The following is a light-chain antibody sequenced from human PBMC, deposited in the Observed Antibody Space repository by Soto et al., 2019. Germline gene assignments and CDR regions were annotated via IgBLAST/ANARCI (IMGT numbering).Light chain of an antibody. J-gene: IGKJ1*01. CDR2: ANS. V-gene: IGKV1-6*01. Sequence: ALQMTQSPSSLSASVGDRVTITCRASQGIRKDLGWYQQRPGEAPKLLIYANSNLQSGVPSRFSSSGSGTHFTLNISSLQHADFATYYCLQDYNYPRTFGQGTKVEIK. CDR3: LQDYNYPRT. CDR1: QGIRKD.